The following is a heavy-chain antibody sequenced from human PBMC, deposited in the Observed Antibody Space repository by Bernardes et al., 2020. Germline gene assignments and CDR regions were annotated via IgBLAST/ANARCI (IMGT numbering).Heavy chain of an antibody. CDR2: ISYSGST. CDR3: ARLYYDFWSGYGRSEYYYYYMDV. J-gene: IGHJ6*03. Sequence: SETLSLTCTVSGGSISGYYWSWIRQPPGKGLEWIGYISYSGSTSYNPSLKSRVTISVDTSKNQFALKLSSVTAADTAVYYCARLYYDFWSGYGRSEYYYYYMDVWGKGTTVTVSS. V-gene: IGHV4-59*01. D-gene: IGHD3-3*01. CDR1: GGSISGYY.